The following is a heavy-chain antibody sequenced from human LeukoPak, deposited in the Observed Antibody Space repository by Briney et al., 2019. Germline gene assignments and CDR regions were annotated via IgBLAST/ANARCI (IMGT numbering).Heavy chain of an antibody. Sequence: GSLRLSCAASGFTFSSYEMNWIRQPPGKGLEWIGEINHSGSTNYNPSLKSRVTISVDTSKNQFSLKLSSVTAADTAVYYCARLSRSRNSGNWFDPWGQGTLVTVSS. CDR1: GFTFSSYE. CDR3: ARLSRSRNSGNWFDP. V-gene: IGHV4-34*01. D-gene: IGHD1-14*01. J-gene: IGHJ5*02. CDR2: INHSGST.